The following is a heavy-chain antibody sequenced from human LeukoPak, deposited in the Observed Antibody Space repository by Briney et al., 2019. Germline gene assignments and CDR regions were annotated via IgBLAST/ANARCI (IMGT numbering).Heavy chain of an antibody. CDR2: IYYTGNT. CDR3: AKQTGSGLFILP. D-gene: IGHD3/OR15-3a*01. Sequence: WGSLRLSCAASGFTFSSYAMSWVRQPPGKGLEWIGSIYYTGNTYYNASLKSRVTISIDTSKNQFSLKLTSVTAADTAVYYCAKQTGSGLFILPGGQGTLVTVSS. J-gene: IGHJ4*02. CDR1: GFTFSSYA. V-gene: IGHV4-39*01.